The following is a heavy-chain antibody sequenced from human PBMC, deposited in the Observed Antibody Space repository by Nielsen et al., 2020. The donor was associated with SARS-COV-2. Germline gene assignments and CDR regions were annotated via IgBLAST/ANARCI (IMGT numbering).Heavy chain of an antibody. V-gene: IGHV3-20*01. J-gene: IGHJ4*02. CDR3: QSGGGY. D-gene: IGHD3-10*01. CDR1: GFTFDDYA. Sequence: GESLKISCAASGFTFDDYAMHWVRQAPGKGLEWVSGISWNGGSTGYADSVKGRFTISRDNAKNSLYLQMNSLRAEDTALYHCQSGGGYWGQGTLVTVSS. CDR2: ISWNGGST.